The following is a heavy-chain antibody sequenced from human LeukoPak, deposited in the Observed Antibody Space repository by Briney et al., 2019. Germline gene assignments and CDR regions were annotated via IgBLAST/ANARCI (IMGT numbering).Heavy chain of an antibody. V-gene: IGHV4-59*01. D-gene: IGHD6-13*01. J-gene: IGHJ5*02. Sequence: SETLSLTCTVSGGSISTYYWSWIRQPPGKGLEWIGHIYYSGNTRYNPSLKSRVTISVDTSKNQFSLKVSSVTAADTAVYYCAGVQGQQLVEWFDPWGQGTLVTVSS. CDR1: GGSISTYY. CDR2: IYYSGNT. CDR3: AGVQGQQLVEWFDP.